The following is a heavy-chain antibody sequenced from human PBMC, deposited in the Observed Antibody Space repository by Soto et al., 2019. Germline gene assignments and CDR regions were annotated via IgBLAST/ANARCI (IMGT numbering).Heavy chain of an antibody. Sequence: SETLSLTCAVSGGSISSGGYSWRRIRQPPGKGLEWIGSIYHSGSTYYNPSLRSRVTISVDRSKTQFSLKLISVAAAAASVCSCARNNYYDIGYFDLWGRGTLVTVSS. CDR2: IYHSGST. V-gene: IGHV4-30-2*01. CDR3: ARNNYYDIGYFDL. CDR1: GGSISSGGYS. D-gene: IGHD3-22*01. J-gene: IGHJ2*01.